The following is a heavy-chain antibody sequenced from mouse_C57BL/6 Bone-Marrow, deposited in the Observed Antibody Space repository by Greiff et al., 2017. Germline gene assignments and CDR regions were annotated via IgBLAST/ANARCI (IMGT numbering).Heavy chain of an antibody. V-gene: IGHV2-5*01. CDR3: AKNPYGYDGRGYAMDY. CDR1: GFSLTSYG. J-gene: IGHJ4*01. Sequence: VQLQQSGPGLVQPSQSLSITCTVSGFSLTSYGVHWVRQSPGKGLEWLGVIWRGGSTDYNAAFMSRLSITKDNSKSQVFFKMNSLQADDTAIYYCAKNPYGYDGRGYAMDYWGQGTSVTVSS. D-gene: IGHD2-2*01. CDR2: IWRGGST.